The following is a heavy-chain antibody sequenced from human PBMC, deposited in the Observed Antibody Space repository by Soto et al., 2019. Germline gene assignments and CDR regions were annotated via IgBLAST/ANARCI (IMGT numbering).Heavy chain of an antibody. CDR1: EDTFRNYA. CDR2: IIPIFGTA. D-gene: IGHD3-22*01. J-gene: IGHJ2*01. V-gene: IGHV1-69*06. Sequence: QVELVQSGAEVKKPGSSVKVSCQASEDTFRNYAISWVRQAPGQGLEWVGGIIPIFGTANYPQKFQGRVTITAETSATTVYLELSRLRSEDTAVYYCASTKYDSRAYYYTYLGVWARGTLVTVAA. CDR3: ASTKYDSRAYYYTYLGV.